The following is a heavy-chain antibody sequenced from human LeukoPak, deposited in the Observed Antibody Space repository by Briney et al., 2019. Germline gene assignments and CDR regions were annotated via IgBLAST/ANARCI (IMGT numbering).Heavy chain of an antibody. V-gene: IGHV4-34*01. J-gene: IGHJ4*02. CDR1: GGSFSGYY. CDR2: INHSGST. Sequence: SETLSLTCAVYGGSFSGYYRSWIRQPPGKGLEWIGEINHSGSTNYNPSLKSRVTISVDTSKNQFSLKLSPVTAADTAVYYCARDRYYGSGSYYNPRRGYFDYWGQGTLVTVSS. CDR3: ARDRYYGSGSYYNPRRGYFDY. D-gene: IGHD3-10*01.